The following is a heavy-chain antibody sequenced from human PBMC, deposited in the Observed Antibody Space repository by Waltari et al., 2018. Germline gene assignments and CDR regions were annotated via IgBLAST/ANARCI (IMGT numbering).Heavy chain of an antibody. Sequence: VHLQESGPGLVKPSETLSLTCGVPDYSIRSGSFWGWIRQPPGKGLEWIGSWYRSGSTYYNPSLQSRVTISADTSKNQFSLNLTSVTAADTAVYYCARVSSSWYLGDYFYYGVDVWGQGATVTVSS. J-gene: IGHJ6*01. D-gene: IGHD6-13*01. V-gene: IGHV4-38-2*01. CDR3: ARVSSSWYLGDYFYYGVDV. CDR1: DYSIRSGSF. CDR2: WYRSGST.